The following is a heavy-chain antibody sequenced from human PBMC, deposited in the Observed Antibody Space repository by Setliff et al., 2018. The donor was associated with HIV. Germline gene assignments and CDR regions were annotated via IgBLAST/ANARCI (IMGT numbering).Heavy chain of an antibody. D-gene: IGHD6-6*01. Sequence: PGESLKISCKGSGYNFANYWIAWVRQMPGKGLEWMGILYPDDSDTRYSPSFQGQVTMSVDKTMRTAYLQWNSLKASDTALYYCARGSSSTNYYYHGLDVWGQGTTVTVSS. CDR2: LYPDDSDT. V-gene: IGHV5-51*01. J-gene: IGHJ6*02. CDR3: ARGSSSTNYYYHGLDV. CDR1: GYNFANYW.